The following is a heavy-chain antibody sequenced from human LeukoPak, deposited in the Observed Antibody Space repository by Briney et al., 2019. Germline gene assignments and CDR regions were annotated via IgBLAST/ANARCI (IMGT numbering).Heavy chain of an antibody. Sequence: PGGSLRLSCAASGFTFSSYGMHWVRQAPGKGLEWVAVIWYDGSNKYYADSVKGRFTISRDNSKNTLYLQMNSLRAEDTAVYYCARDGQQWLLTAYYFDYWGQGTLVTVSS. D-gene: IGHD6-19*01. J-gene: IGHJ4*02. V-gene: IGHV3-33*01. CDR2: IWYDGSNK. CDR3: ARDGQQWLLTAYYFDY. CDR1: GFTFSSYG.